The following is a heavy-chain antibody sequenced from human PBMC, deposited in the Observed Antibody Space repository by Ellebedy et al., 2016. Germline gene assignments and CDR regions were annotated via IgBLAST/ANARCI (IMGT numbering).Heavy chain of an antibody. CDR3: AKGEGHSGQNFDS. CDR2: TGWDGSST. J-gene: IGHJ4*02. V-gene: IGHV3-43D*03. CDR1: GFPFDDYA. D-gene: IGHD5-12*01. Sequence: GESLKISXAASGFPFDDYAMHWVRQGPGKSLEWVALTGWDGSSTYYADSVKGRFTISRDNGKNSLYLQMNNLRPEDTAFYYCAKGEGHSGQNFDSWGQGTLVTVSS.